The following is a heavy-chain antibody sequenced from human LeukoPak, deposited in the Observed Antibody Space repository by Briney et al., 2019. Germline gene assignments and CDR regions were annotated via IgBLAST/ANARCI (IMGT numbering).Heavy chain of an antibody. D-gene: IGHD1-26*01. Sequence: VASVKVSCKASGYTFTSYDINWVRQATGQGLEWMGWMSPNSGNTGYAQKFQGRVTMTRNTSISTAYMELSSLRSEDTAVYYCARGRGSYQRNWFDPWGQGTLVTVSS. J-gene: IGHJ5*02. V-gene: IGHV1-8*01. CDR1: GYTFTSYD. CDR3: ARGRGSYQRNWFDP. CDR2: MSPNSGNT.